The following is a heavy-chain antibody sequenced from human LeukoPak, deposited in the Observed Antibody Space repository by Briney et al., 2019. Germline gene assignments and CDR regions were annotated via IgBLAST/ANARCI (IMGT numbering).Heavy chain of an antibody. CDR2: IGTGSDT. D-gene: IGHD1-1*01. J-gene: IGHJ6*03. V-gene: IGHV3-13*01. Sequence: AGGSLRLSCAASGFTFSSFDMHWVRQPTGQGLEWVSTIGTGSDTYYPGSVEGRFTLSRDNAKNSLYLQMNSLTAGDTAVYYCARGPPRGKYYYMDVWGKGTTVTVSS. CDR3: ARGPPRGKYYYMDV. CDR1: GFTFSSFD.